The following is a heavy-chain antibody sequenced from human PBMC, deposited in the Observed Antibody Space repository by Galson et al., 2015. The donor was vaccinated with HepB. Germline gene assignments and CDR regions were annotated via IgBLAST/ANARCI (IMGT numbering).Heavy chain of an antibody. Sequence: SLRLSCAASGFTFSSYGMHWVRQAPGKGLEWVAVIWYDGSNKYYADSVKGRFTISRDNSKNTLYLQMNSLRAEDTAVYYCVKAAWVGYYYDSSGYYDGAFDYWGQGTLVTVSS. CDR3: VKAAWVGYYYDSSGYYDGAFDY. CDR2: IWYDGSNK. V-gene: IGHV3-33*06. D-gene: IGHD3-22*01. J-gene: IGHJ4*02. CDR1: GFTFSSYG.